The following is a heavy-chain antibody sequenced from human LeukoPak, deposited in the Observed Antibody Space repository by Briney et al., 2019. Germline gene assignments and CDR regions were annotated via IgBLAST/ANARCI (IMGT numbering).Heavy chain of an antibody. V-gene: IGHV1-18*01. J-gene: IGHJ5*02. D-gene: IGHD2-21*02. CDR1: VYTFAIYG. CDR3: ARDYCARGGDCYKEALFDP. Sequence: ASVKVSCKASVYTFAIYGLSWVGQAPGQGLEWMAWISSYDWDTNYAQNFEGRVTMTTDTSTRTADMELRGRRCGDTALYFLARDYCARGGDCYKEALFDPCGQGTLATVSS. CDR2: ISSYDWDT.